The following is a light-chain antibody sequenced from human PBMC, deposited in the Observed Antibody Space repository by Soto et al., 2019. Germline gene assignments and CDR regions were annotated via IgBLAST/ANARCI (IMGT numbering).Light chain of an antibody. Sequence: EIVMTQSPATLSVSPGERATLSCRASQSVASLAWYQQKPGQAPRLLIWVASNRVTGIPARFSGSGSGTEFTLTVSSLQSEDFAVYYCQQCDSWPFTFGQGTKLEIK. CDR3: QQCDSWPFT. CDR1: QSVAS. V-gene: IGKV3-15*01. CDR2: VAS. J-gene: IGKJ2*01.